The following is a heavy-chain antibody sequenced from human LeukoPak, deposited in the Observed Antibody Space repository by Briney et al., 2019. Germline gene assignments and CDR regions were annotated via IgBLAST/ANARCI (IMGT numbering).Heavy chain of an antibody. Sequence: GGSLRLSCAASGFTFSSYGMHWVRQAPGKGLEWVAFIRYDGSNKYYADSVKGRFTISRDNSKNTLYLQMNSLRAKDTAVYYCAKDQHDFWSGYLSPFDYWGQGTLVTVSS. CDR2: IRYDGSNK. CDR1: GFTFSSYG. D-gene: IGHD3-3*01. V-gene: IGHV3-30*02. CDR3: AKDQHDFWSGYLSPFDY. J-gene: IGHJ4*02.